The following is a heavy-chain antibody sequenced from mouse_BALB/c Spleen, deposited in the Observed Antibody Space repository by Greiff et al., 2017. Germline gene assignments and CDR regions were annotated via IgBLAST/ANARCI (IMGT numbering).Heavy chain of an antibody. D-gene: IGHD2-4*01. J-gene: IGHJ3*01. CDR3: AREGMIKFAY. V-gene: IGHV3-6*02. Sequence: EVQLQQSGPGLVKPSQSLSLTCSVTGYSITSGYYWNWIRQFPGNKLEWMGYISYDGSNNYNPSLKNRISITRDTSKNQFFLKLNSVTTEDTATYYCAREGMIKFAYWGQGTLVTVSA. CDR1: GYSITSGYY. CDR2: ISYDGSN.